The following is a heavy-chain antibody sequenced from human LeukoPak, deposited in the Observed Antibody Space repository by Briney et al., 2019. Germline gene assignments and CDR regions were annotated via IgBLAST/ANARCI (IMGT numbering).Heavy chain of an antibody. J-gene: IGHJ4*02. CDR1: GGSFSGYY. Sequence: SETLSLTCAVYGGSFSGYYWSWIRQPPGKGLEWIGEINHSGSTNYNPSLKSRVTISVDTSKNQFTLKLCSVTAADTAVYYCADLLQDYWGQGTLVTVSS. CDR2: INHSGST. V-gene: IGHV4-34*01. CDR3: ADLLQDY. D-gene: IGHD1-26*01.